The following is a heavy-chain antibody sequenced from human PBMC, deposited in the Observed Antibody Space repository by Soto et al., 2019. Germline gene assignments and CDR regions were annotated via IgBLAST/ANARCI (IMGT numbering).Heavy chain of an antibody. Sequence: GGSLRLSCAASGFTFSGYSMHWVRQAPGKGLEWVAVISYDGNKQSYADSVKGRFTISRDNSNNMVYLEMNSPRPDDTAVYYCARDRQKALVVVAATGGFDYWGQGTPVTVSS. D-gene: IGHD2-15*01. V-gene: IGHV3-30*03. CDR2: ISYDGNKQ. J-gene: IGHJ4*02. CDR3: ARDRQKALVVVAATGGFDY. CDR1: GFTFSGYS.